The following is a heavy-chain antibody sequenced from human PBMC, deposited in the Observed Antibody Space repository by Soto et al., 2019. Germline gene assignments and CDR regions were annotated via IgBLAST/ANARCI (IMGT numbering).Heavy chain of an antibody. D-gene: IGHD6-19*01. Sequence: ETLSLTCTVSGGSISGYYWSWIRQTPGKGLEWIGYIHYSGSTSYNPSLKSRVTISVDKSKNQFSLNLRSVTAADTAVYYCASEGITVAGSFDYWGQGTLVTVSS. CDR2: IHYSGST. V-gene: IGHV4-59*01. J-gene: IGHJ4*02. CDR1: GGSISGYY. CDR3: ASEGITVAGSFDY.